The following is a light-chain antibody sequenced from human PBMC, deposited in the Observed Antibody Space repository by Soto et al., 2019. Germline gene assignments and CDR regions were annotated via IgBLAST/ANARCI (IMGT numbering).Light chain of an antibody. CDR2: DAS. V-gene: IGKV3-20*01. CDR3: QQYGSSPRT. Sequence: IVSTQSPGTLSLSPGERATLSCRASQSVSSSYLAWYQQKPGQAPRLLIYDASSRATGIPDRFSGSGSGTDFTLTISRLEPEDFAVYYCQQYGSSPRTFGQGTKVEIK. CDR1: QSVSSSY. J-gene: IGKJ1*01.